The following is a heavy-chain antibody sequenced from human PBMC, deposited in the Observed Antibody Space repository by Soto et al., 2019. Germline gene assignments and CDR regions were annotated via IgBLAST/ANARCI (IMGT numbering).Heavy chain of an antibody. Sequence: GGSLRLSCVASGFALTTYTMNWVRQGPGTGLEWVSSINGRSNYKYYSDSVKGRFTVSRDNAQNSLFLQKSRLGPEDTAVYYCVREDGVVGASSAFDSWGQGTLVTVSS. D-gene: IGHD1-26*01. CDR3: VREDGVVGASSAFDS. V-gene: IGHV3-21*01. CDR1: GFALTTYT. J-gene: IGHJ4*02. CDR2: INGRSNYK.